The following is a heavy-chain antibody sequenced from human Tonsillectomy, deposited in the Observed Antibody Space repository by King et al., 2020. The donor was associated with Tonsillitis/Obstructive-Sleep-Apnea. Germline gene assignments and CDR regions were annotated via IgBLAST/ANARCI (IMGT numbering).Heavy chain of an antibody. J-gene: IGHJ4*02. V-gene: IGHV3-23*04. CDR1: GFTFSNYA. Sequence: VQLVESGGGLVQPGGSLRLSCAASGFTFSNYAMSWVRQAPGKGLEWVSAISGSGGCTYYADSVKGRFTISRDNSKDTVYLQMNSLRAEDTAVYYCAKDSRRDGYNLDYWGQGTLVTVSS. D-gene: IGHD5-24*01. CDR3: AKDSRRDGYNLDY. CDR2: ISGSGGCT.